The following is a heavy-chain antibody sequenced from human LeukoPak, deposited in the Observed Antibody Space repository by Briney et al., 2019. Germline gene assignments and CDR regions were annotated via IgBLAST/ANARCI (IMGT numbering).Heavy chain of an antibody. CDR2: IHYTGST. CDR3: ARGGYYGSGNDFRFDP. D-gene: IGHD3-10*01. V-gene: IGHV4-61*01. CDR1: VGSISSGSYY. J-gene: IGHJ5*02. Sequence: SETLSLTCTVSVGSISSGSYYWSWIRQPPGKGLECIGYIHYTGSTNYNPSLKSRVTISVYTSKNQFSLKLSSVTAADTAIYCCARGGYYGSGNDFRFDPWGQGTLVTVSS.